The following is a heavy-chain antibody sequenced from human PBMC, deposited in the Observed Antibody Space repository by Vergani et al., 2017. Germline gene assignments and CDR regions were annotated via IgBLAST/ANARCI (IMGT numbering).Heavy chain of an antibody. J-gene: IGHJ3*02. CDR2: IKQEVSEK. CDR1: GFMFSNYW. D-gene: IGHD4-17*01. CDR3: AIPSAPGDYDALDI. Sequence: EVQLVESGGGLVQPGGSLRLSCAASGFMFSNYWMNWVRQAPGKGLEWVANIKQEVSEKYYVDSVRGRFTISRDNAKNSLYLQMNSLRAEDTAVYHCAIPSAPGDYDALDIWGQGTMVTVSS. V-gene: IGHV3-7*01.